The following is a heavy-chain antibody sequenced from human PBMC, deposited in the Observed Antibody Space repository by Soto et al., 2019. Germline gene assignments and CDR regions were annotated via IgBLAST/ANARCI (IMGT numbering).Heavy chain of an antibody. J-gene: IGHJ3*02. CDR2: ISAYNGNT. D-gene: IGHD3-22*01. CDR1: GYTFTSYG. Sequence: ASVKVSCKASGYTFTSYGISWVRQAPGQGLEWMGWISAYNGNTNYAQKLQGRVTMTTDTSTSTAYMELRSLRSDDTAVYYCARVRYDSILEVAAFDIWCQGTMVTVSS. CDR3: ARVRYDSILEVAAFDI. V-gene: IGHV1-18*04.